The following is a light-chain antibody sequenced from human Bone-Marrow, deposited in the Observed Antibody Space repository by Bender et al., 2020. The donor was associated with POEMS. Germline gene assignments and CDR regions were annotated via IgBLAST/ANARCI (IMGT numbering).Light chain of an antibody. Sequence: QSVLTQPASVSGSPGQSITISCTGTSSDVGGYNYVSWFQQHPGKAPKLMIFDVDYRPSGVSNRFSGSKSGNTAFLTISGLQADDEADYYCCSYAGSNFFVVFGGGTKVTVL. CDR1: SSDVGGYNY. CDR3: CSYAGSNFFVV. J-gene: IGLJ2*01. CDR2: DVD. V-gene: IGLV2-14*03.